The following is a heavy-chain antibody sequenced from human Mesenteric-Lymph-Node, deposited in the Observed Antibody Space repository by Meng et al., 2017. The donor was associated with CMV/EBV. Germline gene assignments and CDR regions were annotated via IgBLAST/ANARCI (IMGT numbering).Heavy chain of an antibody. J-gene: IGHJ4*02. CDR2: TSSSSDYI. Sequence: GESLKISCVASGFTFSSYSMNWVRQAPGKGLEWVSSTSSSSDYIYYADSVRGRFTISRDNAENSLYLQMNGLRAEDTAVYYCASALGSLFYYDSSGAHFDYWGQGALVTVSS. V-gene: IGHV3-21*01. CDR1: GFTFSSYS. CDR3: ASALGSLFYYDSSGAHFDY. D-gene: IGHD3-22*01.